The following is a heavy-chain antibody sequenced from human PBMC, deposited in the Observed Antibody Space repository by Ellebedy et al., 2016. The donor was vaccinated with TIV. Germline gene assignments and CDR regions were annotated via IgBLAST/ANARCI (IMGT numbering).Heavy chain of an antibody. V-gene: IGHV3-48*02. J-gene: IGHJ4*02. CDR3: ARRSYYNLDY. Sequence: GGSLRLXCAVSGFTFSSYRMNWVRQAPGKGLEWVSYISSSSSTIYYADSVKGRFTISRDNAKNSLYLQMNSLRDEDTAVYYCARRSYYNLDYWGQGTLVTVSS. CDR1: GFTFSSYR. D-gene: IGHD3-10*01. CDR2: ISSSSSTI.